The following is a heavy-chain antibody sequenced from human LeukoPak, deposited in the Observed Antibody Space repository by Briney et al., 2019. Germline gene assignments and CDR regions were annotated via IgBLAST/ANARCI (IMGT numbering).Heavy chain of an antibody. CDR1: GFTFSSDS. CDR3: AKSMVRGVMLDY. CDR2: ISMSSSYI. Sequence: PGGSLRLSCAASGFTFSSDSMNWVRQAPGKGLEWVSSISMSSSYIYYADSVKGRFTISRDNSKKTLYLQMNSLRAEDTAVYYCAKSMVRGVMLDYWGQGTLVTVSS. V-gene: IGHV3-21*04. D-gene: IGHD3-10*01. J-gene: IGHJ4*02.